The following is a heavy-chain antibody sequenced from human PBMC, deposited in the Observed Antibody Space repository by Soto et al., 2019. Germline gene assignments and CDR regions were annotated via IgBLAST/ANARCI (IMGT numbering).Heavy chain of an antibody. J-gene: IGHJ3*02. CDR3: ARVMYDYIWGSYRYGSEDAFDI. CDR1: GYTFTSYG. V-gene: IGHV1-18*01. D-gene: IGHD3-16*02. CDR2: ISAYNGNT. Sequence: QVPLVQSGAEVKKPGASVKVSCKASGYTFTSYGISWVRQAPGQGLEWMGWISAYNGNTNYAQKLQGRVTMTTDTSTSTAYMELRSLRSDDTAVYYCARVMYDYIWGSYRYGSEDAFDIWGQGTMVTVSS.